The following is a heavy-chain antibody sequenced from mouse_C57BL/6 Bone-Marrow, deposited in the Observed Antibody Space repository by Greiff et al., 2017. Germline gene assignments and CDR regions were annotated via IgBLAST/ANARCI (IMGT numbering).Heavy chain of an antibody. Sequence: VQLQQSGAELVKPGASVKLSCKASGYTFTSYWMHWVKQRPGRGLEWIGRIDPNSGGTKYNEKFKSKATLTVDKPSSTAYMQLSSLTSEDSAVYYCASRGGAAQAMGYFDYWGQGTTLTVSS. D-gene: IGHD3-2*02. V-gene: IGHV1-72*01. CDR3: ASRGGAAQAMGYFDY. J-gene: IGHJ2*01. CDR1: GYTFTSYW. CDR2: IDPNSGGT.